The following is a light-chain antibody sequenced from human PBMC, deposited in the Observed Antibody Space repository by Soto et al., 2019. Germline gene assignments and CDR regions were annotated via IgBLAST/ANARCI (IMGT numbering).Light chain of an antibody. J-gene: IGKJ2*01. V-gene: IGKV3-11*01. CDR2: DTS. Sequence: EVVLTQSPVTLSLSPGERATLSCRASQSVGTFLAWYQQKPGQAPRLIIYDTSNRATGIPARFSGTGSGTDFALTNSSAEPEDFAVYFCQHRTNWPRTFGQGTKLDIK. CDR1: QSVGTF. CDR3: QHRTNWPRT.